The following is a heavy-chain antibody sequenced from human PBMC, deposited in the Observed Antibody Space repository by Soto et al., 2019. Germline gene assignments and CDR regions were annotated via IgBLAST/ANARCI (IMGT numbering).Heavy chain of an antibody. D-gene: IGHD3-22*01. Sequence: QVQLVESGGGVVQPGRSLRLSCAASGFTFSSYAMHWVRQAPGKGLEWVAVISYDGSNKHYADSVKGRFTISRDNSKNTLYLQMNSLRAEDTAVYYCARDGGGGYYDSSGYYYGWGQGTLVTVSS. CDR2: ISYDGSNK. V-gene: IGHV3-30-3*01. CDR1: GFTFSSYA. CDR3: ARDGGGGYYDSSGYYYG. J-gene: IGHJ4*02.